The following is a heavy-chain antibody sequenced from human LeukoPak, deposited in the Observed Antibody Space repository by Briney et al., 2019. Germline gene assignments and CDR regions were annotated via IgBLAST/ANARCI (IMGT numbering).Heavy chain of an antibody. J-gene: IGHJ4*02. V-gene: IGHV4-59*02. CDR3: ARGSRAAAANFDY. CDR1: GGSVSSYY. Sequence: PSETLSLTCTVSGGSVSSYYWNWIRQPPGKGLEWIGYIYYSGTTNYNPSLKSRVTISVDTSKNQFSLKLYSVTAADTALYYCARGSRAAAANFDYWGQGTLVTVSS. CDR2: IYYSGTT. D-gene: IGHD6-13*01.